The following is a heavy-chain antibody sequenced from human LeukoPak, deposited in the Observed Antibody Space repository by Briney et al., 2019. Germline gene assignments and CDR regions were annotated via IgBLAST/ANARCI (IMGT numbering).Heavy chain of an antibody. Sequence: GGSLRLSCAASGFTFSSYAMSWVRQAPGKGLEWVSAISGSGGSTYYADSVKGRFTISRDNSKNTLYLQMNSLRAEDTAVYYCAKLDHQWLVKYYFDYWGQGTLVTVSS. CDR3: AKLDHQWLVKYYFDY. CDR2: ISGSGGST. D-gene: IGHD6-19*01. V-gene: IGHV3-23*01. J-gene: IGHJ4*02. CDR1: GFTFSSYA.